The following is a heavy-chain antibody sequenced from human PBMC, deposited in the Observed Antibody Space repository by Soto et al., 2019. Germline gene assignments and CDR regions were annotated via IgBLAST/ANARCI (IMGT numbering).Heavy chain of an antibody. CDR3: ARGVDYYDSSGHFDY. D-gene: IGHD3-22*01. J-gene: IGHJ4*02. CDR2: ISAYNGNT. V-gene: IGHV1-18*01. CDR1: GYTFAIYA. Sequence: ASVKVSCKAAGYTFAIYAISWMRQAPGQGLEWIGWISAYNGNTNYAQKLQGRVTTTTDTSTSTAYVELRSLRSDDTAVYYCARGVDYYDSSGHFDYWGQGTLVTVSS.